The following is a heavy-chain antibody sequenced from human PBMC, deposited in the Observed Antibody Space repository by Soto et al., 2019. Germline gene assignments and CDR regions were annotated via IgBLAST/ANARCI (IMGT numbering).Heavy chain of an antibody. Sequence: GESLKISCKGSGYSVTSYWIGWVRQMPGKGLEWMGIIYPGDSDTRYSPSFQGQVTISADKSFSIAYLQWSSLKASDGAMYYCAWFRSGTHSDFDYWGQRALVPVSS. CDR3: AWFRSGTHSDFDY. V-gene: IGHV5-51*01. D-gene: IGHD3-3*01. CDR2: IYPGDSDT. J-gene: IGHJ4*02. CDR1: GYSVTSYW.